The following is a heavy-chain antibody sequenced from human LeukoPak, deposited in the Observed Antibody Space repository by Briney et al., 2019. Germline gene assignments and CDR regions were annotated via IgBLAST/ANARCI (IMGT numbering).Heavy chain of an antibody. Sequence: GASVTVSCKASGYTFTSYDINWVRQATGQGLEWMGWMNPNSGNTGYAQKFQGRVTITRNTSISTAYMELSSLRSEDTAVYYCARDIVATIGNYYYYYMDVWGKGTTVTVSS. CDR2: MNPNSGNT. CDR1: GYTFTSYD. D-gene: IGHD5-12*01. V-gene: IGHV1-8*03. CDR3: ARDIVATIGNYYYYYMDV. J-gene: IGHJ6*03.